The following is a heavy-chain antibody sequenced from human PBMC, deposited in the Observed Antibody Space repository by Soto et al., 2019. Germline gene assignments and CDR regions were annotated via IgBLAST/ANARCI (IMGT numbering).Heavy chain of an antibody. V-gene: IGHV4-59*01. CDR2: IYYSGST. CDR1: GDSISSYY. D-gene: IGHD1-7*01. J-gene: IGHJ4*02. CDR3: ARRYGTTFDY. Sequence: SQTLSLTCTVFGDSISSYYWSRIRQPPGKGLEWIGYIYYSGSTNYNPSLKSRVTISVDTSKNQFSLKLSSVTAADTAVYYCARRYGTTFDYWGQGTLVTVSS.